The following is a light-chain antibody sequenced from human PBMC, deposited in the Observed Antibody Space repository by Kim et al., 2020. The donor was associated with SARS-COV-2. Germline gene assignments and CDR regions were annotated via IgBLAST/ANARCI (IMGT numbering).Light chain of an antibody. CDR1: QSVLYSSNNKNH. V-gene: IGKV4-1*01. CDR3: QQYYSTPIT. J-gene: IGKJ5*01. CDR2: WAS. Sequence: ATSNCKSSQSVLYSSNNKNHLAWYQQKPGQPPKLLIYWASTRESGVPDRFSGSGSGTDFTLTISSLQAEDVAVYYCQQYYSTPITFGQGTRLEIK.